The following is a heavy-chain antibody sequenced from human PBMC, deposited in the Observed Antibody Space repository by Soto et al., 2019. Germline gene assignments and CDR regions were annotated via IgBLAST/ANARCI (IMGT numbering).Heavy chain of an antibody. D-gene: IGHD3-16*01. J-gene: IGHJ3*02. Sequence: QVQLVESGGGVVQPGRSLRLSCAASGFTFSSYGMHWVRQAPGKGLEWVAVIWYDGSNKYYADSVKGRFTISRDNSKNTLYLQMNSLGAADTAVYYCARDLAGYGAFDIWGQGTMVTVSS. V-gene: IGHV3-33*01. CDR2: IWYDGSNK. CDR1: GFTFSSYG. CDR3: ARDLAGYGAFDI.